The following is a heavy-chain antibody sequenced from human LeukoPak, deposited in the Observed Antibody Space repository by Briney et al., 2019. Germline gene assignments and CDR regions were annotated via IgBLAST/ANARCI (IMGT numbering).Heavy chain of an antibody. D-gene: IGHD6-19*01. Sequence: GGSLRLSCAASGFTFSSYAMHWVRQAPGKGLEWVAVISYDGSNKYYADSVKGRFTISRDNSKNTLYLQMNSLRAEDTAVYCCAREGQWLVQGFDYWGQGTLVTVSS. CDR1: GFTFSSYA. V-gene: IGHV3-30-3*01. CDR3: AREGQWLVQGFDY. J-gene: IGHJ4*02. CDR2: ISYDGSNK.